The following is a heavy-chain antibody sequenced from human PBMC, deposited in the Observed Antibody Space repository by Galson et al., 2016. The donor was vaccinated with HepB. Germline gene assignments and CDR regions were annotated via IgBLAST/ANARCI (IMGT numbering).Heavy chain of an antibody. D-gene: IGHD3-10*01. CDR3: ARFLGSGSRYFDF. V-gene: IGHV4-59*01. Sequence: ETLSLTCTVSAGSIRGYFWSWIRQPPGRGLEWIAYIASSGEINYNPSLKSRVTMSLDTSKNQFSLRLSSVTAADTAVYYCARFLGSGSRYFDFWGQGTLVTVAS. J-gene: IGHJ4*02. CDR1: AGSIRGYF. CDR2: IASSGEI.